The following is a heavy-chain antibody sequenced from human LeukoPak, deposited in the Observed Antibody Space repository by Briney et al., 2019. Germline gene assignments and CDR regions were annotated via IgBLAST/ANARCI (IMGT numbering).Heavy chain of an antibody. CDR3: ARGVVRYFDY. CDR2: ISSSSSYI. J-gene: IGHJ4*02. D-gene: IGHD3-9*01. V-gene: IGHV3-21*01. CDR1: GFTFSGYS. Sequence: TGGSLRLSCAASGFTFSGYSMNWVRQAPGKGLEWVSSISSSSSYIYYTDSVKGRFTISRDNAKNSLYLQMNSLRAEDTAVYYCARGVVRYFDYWGQGALVTVSS.